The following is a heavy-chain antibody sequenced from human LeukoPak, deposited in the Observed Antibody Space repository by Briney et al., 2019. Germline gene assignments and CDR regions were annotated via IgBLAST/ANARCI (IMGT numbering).Heavy chain of an antibody. CDR1: GYSISSGYY. D-gene: IGHD4-17*01. CDR3: ARFSSGIGDYGDY. J-gene: IGHJ4*02. Sequence: SETLSLTCTVSGYSISSGYYWGWIRQPPGKGLEWIGSIYHSGSTYYNPPLKSRVTISVDTSKNQFSLKLSSVTAADTAVYYCARFSSGIGDYGDYWGQGTLVTVSS. CDR2: IYHSGST. V-gene: IGHV4-38-2*02.